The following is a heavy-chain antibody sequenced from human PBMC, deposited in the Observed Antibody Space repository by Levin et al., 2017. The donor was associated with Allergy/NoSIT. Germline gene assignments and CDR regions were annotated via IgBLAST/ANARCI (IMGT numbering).Heavy chain of an antibody. Sequence: GGSLRLSCAASGFTFSSYGMHWVRQAPGKGLEWVAVISYDGSNKYYADSVKGRFTISRDNSKNTLYLQMNSLRAEDTAVYYCAKDEVGGVVIWGGWFDPWGQGTLVTVSS. J-gene: IGHJ5*02. CDR2: ISYDGSNK. V-gene: IGHV3-30*18. CDR3: AKDEVGGVVIWGGWFDP. CDR1: GFTFSSYG. D-gene: IGHD3-22*01.